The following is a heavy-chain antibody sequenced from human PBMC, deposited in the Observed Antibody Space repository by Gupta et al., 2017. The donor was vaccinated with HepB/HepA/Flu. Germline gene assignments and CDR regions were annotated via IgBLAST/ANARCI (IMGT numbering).Heavy chain of an antibody. CDR3: ARVGQLLREGMDV. V-gene: IGHV4-34*01. CDR1: GGSLSGYY. Sequence: QVQLQQWGAGLLKPSETLSLTCGVYGGSLSGYYWSWIRQPPGKGLEWIGEINHRGSNSYNPSLKSRVTISVDTSKNQFSLKLSSVTAADTAVYYCARVGQLLREGMDVWGKGTTVTVSS. D-gene: IGHD2-2*01. CDR2: INHRGSN. J-gene: IGHJ6*03.